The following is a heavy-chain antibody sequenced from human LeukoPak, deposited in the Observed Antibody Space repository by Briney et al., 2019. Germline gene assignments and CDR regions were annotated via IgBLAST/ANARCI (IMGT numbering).Heavy chain of an antibody. J-gene: IGHJ4*02. Sequence: GESLKISCKGSGYSFASYWIAWVRQMPGKGLEWMGIIYPGDSDTRYSPSFQGQVTISADKSISTTYLQWSSLKASDTAIYYCARQWGDCSSTSCYSAYWGQGTLVTVSS. V-gene: IGHV5-51*01. CDR3: ARQWGDCSSTSCYSAY. CDR2: IYPGDSDT. D-gene: IGHD2-2*01. CDR1: GYSFASYW.